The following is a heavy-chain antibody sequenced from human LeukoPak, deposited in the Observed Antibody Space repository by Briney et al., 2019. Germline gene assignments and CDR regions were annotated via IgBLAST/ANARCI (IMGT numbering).Heavy chain of an antibody. Sequence: PSGTLSLTCAVSGGSISSSNWWSWVRQPPGKGLEWIGSIYYSGGTYYNPSLKSRVTISVDTSKNQFSLKLSSVTAADTAVYYCARDSVVPAATYFDYWGQGTLVTVSS. V-gene: IGHV4-4*02. CDR2: IYYSGGT. J-gene: IGHJ4*02. D-gene: IGHD2-2*01. CDR3: ARDSVVPAATYFDY. CDR1: GGSISSSNW.